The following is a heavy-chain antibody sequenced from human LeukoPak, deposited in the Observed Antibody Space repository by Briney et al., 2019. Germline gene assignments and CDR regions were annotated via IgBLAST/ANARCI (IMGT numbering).Heavy chain of an antibody. CDR2: IYYSGST. CDR3: ARENEGAYFDY. Sequence: SETLSLTCAVSGGSISSGGYSWSWIRQPPGKGLEWIGYIYYSGSTYYNPSLKSRVTISVDTSKNQFSLKLSSVTAADTAVYYCARENEGAYFDYWGQGTLVTVSS. V-gene: IGHV4-30-4*07. D-gene: IGHD1-1*01. J-gene: IGHJ4*02. CDR1: GGSISSGGYS.